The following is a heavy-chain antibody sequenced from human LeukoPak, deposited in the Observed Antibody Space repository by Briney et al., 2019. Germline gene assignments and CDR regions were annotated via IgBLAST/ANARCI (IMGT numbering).Heavy chain of an antibody. CDR1: GFTFSDYY. J-gene: IGHJ6*03. CDR2: ISSSGSTI. V-gene: IGHV3-11*01. CDR3: ARVPYSSSWNPYYYYYMDV. D-gene: IGHD6-13*01. Sequence: GGSLRLSCAASGFTFSDYYMSWIRQAPGKGLEWVSYISSSGSTIYYADSVKGRFTISRDNAKNSLYLQMNSLRAEDTAVYYCARVPYSSSWNPYYYYYMDVWGKGTTVTISS.